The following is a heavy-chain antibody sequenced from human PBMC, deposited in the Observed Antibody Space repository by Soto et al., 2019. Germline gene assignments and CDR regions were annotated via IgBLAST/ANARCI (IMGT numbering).Heavy chain of an antibody. V-gene: IGHV3-21*01. J-gene: IGHJ4*02. CDR3: ARGVSGGYFDY. CDR2: ISSSSSYI. D-gene: IGHD3-16*01. CDR1: GFTFSSYS. Sequence: LRLSCAASGFTFSSYSMNWVRQAPGKGLEWVSSISSSSSYIYYADSVKGRFTTSRDNAKNSLYLQMNSLRAEDTAVYYCARGVSGGYFDYWGQGTLVTVSS.